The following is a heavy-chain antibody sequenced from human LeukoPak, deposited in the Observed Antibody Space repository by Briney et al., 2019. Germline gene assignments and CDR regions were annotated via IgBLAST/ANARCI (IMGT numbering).Heavy chain of an antibody. D-gene: IGHD3-10*01. CDR1: GFTFSNYA. Sequence: GGSLRLSCAASGFTFSNYAMHWVRQAPGKGLEWVAAISYDGSIKYYVDSVKGRFTISRDNSKNTLYLEMISLRAEDTAVYFCARGWIVKKFGFDYWGQGSRVTVSS. V-gene: IGHV3-30*01. CDR3: ARGWIVKKFGFDY. J-gene: IGHJ4*02. CDR2: ISYDGSIK.